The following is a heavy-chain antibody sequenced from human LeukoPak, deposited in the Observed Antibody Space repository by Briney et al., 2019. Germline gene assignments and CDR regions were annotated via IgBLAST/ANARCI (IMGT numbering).Heavy chain of an antibody. V-gene: IGHV4-34*01. CDR1: GGSFSDYY. CDR3: ARHYCSDGRCYGLGAH. Sequence: SETLSLTCAVYGGSFSDYYWSWIRQPPGKGLEWIGEINHSGSTNYNPSLKSRVTISVDTSKSQFSLKLSSVTAADTAVYYCARHYCSDGRCYGLGAHWGQGILVTVSS. J-gene: IGHJ4*02. D-gene: IGHD2-15*01. CDR2: INHSGST.